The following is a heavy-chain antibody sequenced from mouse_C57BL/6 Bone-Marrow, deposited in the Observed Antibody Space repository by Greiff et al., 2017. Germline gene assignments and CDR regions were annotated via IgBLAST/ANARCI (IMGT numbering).Heavy chain of an antibody. J-gene: IGHJ2*01. CDR1: GFNIKDYY. Sequence: VQLKESGAELVKPGASVKLSCTASGFNIKDYYIHWVKQRTEQGLEWIGRIDPEDGETKYAPKFQDKATITADTSSNTAYLQISCLTSEDTAVYYCTRSLIYYGTNYWGQGTTLTVSS. V-gene: IGHV14-2*01. CDR2: IDPEDGET. D-gene: IGHD1-1*01. CDR3: TRSLIYYGTNY.